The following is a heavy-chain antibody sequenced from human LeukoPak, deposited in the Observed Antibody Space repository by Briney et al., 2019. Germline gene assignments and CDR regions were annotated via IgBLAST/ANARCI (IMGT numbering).Heavy chain of an antibody. CDR1: GFTFSSYA. D-gene: IGHD3-22*01. V-gene: IGHV3-23*01. CDR3: AKHRFESGGYHSTD. CDR2: ISGGSGST. Sequence: GSLRLSCAASGFTFSSYAMSWVRQAPGKGLAWVSTISGGSGSTYCADSVKGRFTISRDNSKNTLYLQMNSLRDEDTAVHYCAKHRFESGGYHSTDWGQGTLVTVSS. J-gene: IGHJ4*02.